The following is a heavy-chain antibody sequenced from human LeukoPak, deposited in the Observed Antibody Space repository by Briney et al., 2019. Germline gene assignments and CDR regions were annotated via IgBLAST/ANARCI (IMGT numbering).Heavy chain of an antibody. Sequence: PGRSLRLSCAASGFTFSSYGMHWVRQAPGKGLEWVAVISYGGSNKYYADSVKGRFTISRDNSKNTLYLQMNSLRAEDTAVYYCAKDSFRKYYYGSGSSTAFDYWGQGTLVTVSS. CDR2: ISYGGSNK. V-gene: IGHV3-30*18. J-gene: IGHJ4*02. CDR1: GFTFSSYG. CDR3: AKDSFRKYYYGSGSSTAFDY. D-gene: IGHD3-10*01.